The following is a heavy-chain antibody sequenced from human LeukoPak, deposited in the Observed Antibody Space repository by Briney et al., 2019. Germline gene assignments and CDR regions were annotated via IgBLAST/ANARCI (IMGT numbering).Heavy chain of an antibody. J-gene: IGHJ5*02. CDR3: ARDQVVVVAATVIPNWFDP. D-gene: IGHD2-15*01. CDR1: GYTFTGYY. CDR2: IGAYNGNT. Sequence: ASVKVSCKASGYTFTGYYMHWVRQAPGQGLEWMGWIGAYNGNTNYAQKLQGRVTMTTDTSTSTAYMELRSLRSDDTAVYYCARDQVVVVAATVIPNWFDPWGQGTLVTVSS. V-gene: IGHV1-18*04.